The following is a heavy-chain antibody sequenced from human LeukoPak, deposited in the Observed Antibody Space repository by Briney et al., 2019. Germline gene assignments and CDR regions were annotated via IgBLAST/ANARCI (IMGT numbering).Heavy chain of an antibody. J-gene: IGHJ4*02. V-gene: IGHV1-69*05. D-gene: IGHD7-27*01. CDR3: ARDGSGAYPEGY. CDR1: GYTFTSYG. CDR2: IIPIFGTA. Sequence: GASVKVSCKASGYTFTSYGISWVRQAPGQGLEWMGRIIPIFGTANYAQKFQGRVTITTDESTSTAYMELSSLRSEDTAVYYCARDGSGAYPEGYWGQGTLVTVSS.